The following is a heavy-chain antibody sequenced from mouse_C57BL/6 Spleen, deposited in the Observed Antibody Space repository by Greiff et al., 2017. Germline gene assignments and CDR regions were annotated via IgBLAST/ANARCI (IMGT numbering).Heavy chain of an antibody. CDR2: IDPETGGT. D-gene: IGHD2-4*01. V-gene: IGHV1-15*01. CDR3: TRRAYDYDGMDD. Sequence: VQLQQSGAELVRPGASVTLSCKASGYTFTDYEMHWVKQTPVHGLEWIGAIDPETGGTAYNQKFKGKAILTADKSSSTAYMELRSLTSEDSAVYYCTRRAYDYDGMDDWGQGTSVTVSS. CDR1: GYTFTDYE. J-gene: IGHJ4*01.